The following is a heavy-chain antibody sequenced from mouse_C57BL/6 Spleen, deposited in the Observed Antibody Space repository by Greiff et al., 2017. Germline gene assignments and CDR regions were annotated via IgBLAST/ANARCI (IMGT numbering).Heavy chain of an antibody. CDR2: IYPGSGST. CDR3: ARRYYGSSHDY. CDR1: GYTFTSYW. V-gene: IGHV1-55*01. Sequence: QVQLQQSGAELVKPGASVKMSCKASGYTFTSYWITWVKQRPGQGLEWIGDIYPGSGSTNYNEKFKSKATLTVDKSSSTAYMQLSSLTSEDSAVYYCARRYYGSSHDYWGQGTTLTVSS. D-gene: IGHD1-1*01. J-gene: IGHJ2*01.